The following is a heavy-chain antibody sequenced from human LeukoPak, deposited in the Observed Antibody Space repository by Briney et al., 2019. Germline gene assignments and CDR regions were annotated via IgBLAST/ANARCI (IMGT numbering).Heavy chain of an antibody. CDR3: ARLVGANDY. Sequence: GGSLRLSCAASGFTFSSYSMNWVRQAPGKGLEWVSSISSSSSHIYYADSVKGRFTISRDNAKNSLYLQMNSLRAEDTAVYYCARLVGANDYWGQGTLVTVSS. V-gene: IGHV3-21*01. CDR2: ISSSSSHI. CDR1: GFTFSSYS. J-gene: IGHJ4*02. D-gene: IGHD1-26*01.